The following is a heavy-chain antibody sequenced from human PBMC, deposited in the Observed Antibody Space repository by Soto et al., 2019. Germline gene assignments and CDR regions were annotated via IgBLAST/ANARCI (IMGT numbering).Heavy chain of an antibody. D-gene: IGHD2-2*01. J-gene: IGHJ4*02. CDR2: IWYDGSNK. Sequence: PGGSLRLSCAASGFTFSSYGMHWVRQAPGKGLEWVAVIWYDGSNKYYADSVKGRFTISRDNSKNTLYLQMNSLRAEDTAVYYCARDFCSSNTCYPDYWGQGALVTVSS. CDR3: ARDFCSSNTCYPDY. V-gene: IGHV3-33*01. CDR1: GFTFSSYG.